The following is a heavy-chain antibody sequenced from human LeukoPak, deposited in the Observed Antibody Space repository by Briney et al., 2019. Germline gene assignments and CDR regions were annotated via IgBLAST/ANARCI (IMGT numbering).Heavy chain of an antibody. J-gene: IGHJ4*02. CDR1: GFTFSSYA. CDR3: AKDRWYYYDSSGYSDFDY. Sequence: GGSLRLSCAASGFTFSSYAMSWVRQAPGKGLEWVSAISGSGGSTYYADSVKGRFTISRDNSKNTLYLQMNSLRAEDTAVYYCAKDRWYYYDSSGYSDFDYWGQGTLVTVSS. CDR2: ISGSGGST. D-gene: IGHD3-22*01. V-gene: IGHV3-23*01.